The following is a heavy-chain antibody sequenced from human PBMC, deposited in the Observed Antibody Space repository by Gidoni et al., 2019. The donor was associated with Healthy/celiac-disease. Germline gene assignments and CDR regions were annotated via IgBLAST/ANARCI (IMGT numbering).Heavy chain of an antibody. D-gene: IGHD6-13*01. CDR1: GNTFTGYY. CDR3: ARGKGYSSSWYDGEGQGDY. CDR2: INPNSGGT. J-gene: IGHJ4*02. V-gene: IGHV1-2*02. Sequence: QVQLVQSGAEVKKPGASVKVSSKASGNTFTGYYMHWVRQAPGQGLEWMGWINPNSGGTNYAQKFQGRVTMTRDTSISTAYMELSRLRSDDTAVYYCARGKGYSSSWYDGEGQGDYWGQGTLVTVSS.